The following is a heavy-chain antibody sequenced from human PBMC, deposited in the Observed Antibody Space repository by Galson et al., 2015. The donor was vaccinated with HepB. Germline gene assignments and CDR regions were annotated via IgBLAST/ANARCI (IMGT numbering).Heavy chain of an antibody. D-gene: IGHD2-2*01. CDR3: ARDGCSSNRCYYFDY. CDR1: GFIFSDYY. J-gene: IGHJ4*02. CDR2: ISSSGSTI. V-gene: IGHV3-11*01. Sequence: SLRLSCAASGFIFSDYYMSWIRQAPGKGLEWVSYISSSGSTIYYADSVKGRFTISRDNAKNSLYLQMNSLRAEDTAVYYCARDGCSSNRCYYFDYWGQGTLVTVSS.